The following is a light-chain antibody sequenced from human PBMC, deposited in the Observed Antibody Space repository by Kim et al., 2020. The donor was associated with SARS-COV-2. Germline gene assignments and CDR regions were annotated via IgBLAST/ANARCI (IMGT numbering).Light chain of an antibody. CDR1: QRINTNQ. CDR3: QYYAGSPLDTSGSPLDTSGSPLYT. J-gene: IGKJ2*01. V-gene: IGKV3-20*01. Sequence: EIVLTQSPGTLSLSPGERGTLSCRASQRINTNQLAWYQQKVGQAPRLLIYATSSRAAGIPDRFSGSGSGTDFTLTISRLEPEDFGIYYCQYYAGSPLDTSGSPLDTSGSPLYTFGQGTKLEIK. CDR2: ATS.